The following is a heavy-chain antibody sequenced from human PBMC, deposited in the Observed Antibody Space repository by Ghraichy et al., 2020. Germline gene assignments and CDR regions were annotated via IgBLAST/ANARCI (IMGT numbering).Heavy chain of an antibody. Sequence: SETLSLTCTVSGGSVSSGSYYWSWIRQPPGKGLEWIGYIYYSGSTNYNPSLKSRVTISVDTSKNQFSLKLSSVTAADTAVYYCARGSDYDFWSGYFQDKYYYYGMDVWGQGTTVTVSS. J-gene: IGHJ6*02. CDR2: IYYSGST. CDR1: GGSVSSGSYY. V-gene: IGHV4-61*01. D-gene: IGHD3-3*01. CDR3: ARGSDYDFWSGYFQDKYYYYGMDV.